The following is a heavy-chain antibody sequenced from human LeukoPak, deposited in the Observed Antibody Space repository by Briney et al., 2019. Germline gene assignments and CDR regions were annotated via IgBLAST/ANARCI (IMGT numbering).Heavy chain of an antibody. V-gene: IGHV1-18*01. Sequence: ASVKVSCKSSGYTFTSYGISWVRQAPGQGLEWMGWISAYNGNTNSAQKLPGRVTMTTDTSTSTAYMELRSLRSDDTVVYYCARGGIAVAGTRYFQHWGQGTLVTVSS. D-gene: IGHD6-19*01. CDR3: ARGGIAVAGTRYFQH. CDR2: ISAYNGNT. CDR1: GYTFTSYG. J-gene: IGHJ1*01.